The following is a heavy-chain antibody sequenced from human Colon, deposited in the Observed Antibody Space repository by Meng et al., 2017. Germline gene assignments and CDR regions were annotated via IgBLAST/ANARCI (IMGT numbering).Heavy chain of an antibody. CDR2: ISGSGGST. J-gene: IGHJ4*02. V-gene: IGHV3-23*01. Sequence: GGSLRLSCAASGFTFSSYAMSWVRQAPGKGLGWVSAISGSGGSTYYADSVKGRFTISRDNSKNTLYLQMNSLRAEDTAVYYCAKDPNYDFWSGYYPMPGYWGQGTLVTVSS. D-gene: IGHD3-3*01. CDR3: AKDPNYDFWSGYYPMPGY. CDR1: GFTFSSYA.